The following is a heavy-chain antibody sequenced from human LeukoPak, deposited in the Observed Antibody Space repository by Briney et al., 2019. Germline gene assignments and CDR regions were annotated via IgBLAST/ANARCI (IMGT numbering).Heavy chain of an antibody. Sequence: GGSLRLSCAASGLTFSSYSMNWVRQAPGKGLEWVAVTSSDLNVKLYADSVKGRFTISRDNSRSTLYLQMNSLRPEDTAIYYCAREGYYGSGSPPSLYFDHWGQGTLVTVSS. CDR3: AREGYYGSGSPPSLYFDH. CDR1: GLTFSSYS. CDR2: TSSDLNVK. V-gene: IGHV3-30*03. J-gene: IGHJ4*02. D-gene: IGHD3-10*01.